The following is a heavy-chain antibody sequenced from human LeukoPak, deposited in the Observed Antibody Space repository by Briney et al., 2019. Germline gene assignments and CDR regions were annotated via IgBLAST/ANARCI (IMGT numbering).Heavy chain of an antibody. CDR1: GGSISSSSYY. D-gene: IGHD6-6*01. CDR3: ARVCVKWYSSSSCGFDY. V-gene: IGHV4-61*02. Sequence: PSETLSLTFTVSGGSISSSSYYWGWIRQPPGKGLEWIGRIYTSGSTNYNPSLKSRVTISVDTSKNQFSLKLSSVTAADTAVYYCARVCVKWYSSSSCGFDYWGQGTLVTVSS. J-gene: IGHJ4*02. CDR2: IYTSGST.